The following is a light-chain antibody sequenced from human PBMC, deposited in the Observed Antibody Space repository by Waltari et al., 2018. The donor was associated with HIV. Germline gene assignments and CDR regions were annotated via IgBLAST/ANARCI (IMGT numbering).Light chain of an antibody. Sequence: ILLPRSQDSLAVPLAERPPFNGRSGRSLLYSSNNKNYLAWYQQKPGQPPKLLISWASTRESGVPDRFSGSGSGTDFTLTISSLQAEDVAVYYCQQYFTTSRAFGQGTKVELK. CDR2: WAS. CDR3: QQYFTTSRA. CDR1: RSLLYSSNNKNY. V-gene: IGKV4-1*01. J-gene: IGKJ1*01.